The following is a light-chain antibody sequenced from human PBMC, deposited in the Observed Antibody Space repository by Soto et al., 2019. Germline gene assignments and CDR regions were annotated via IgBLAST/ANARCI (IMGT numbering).Light chain of an antibody. Sequence: QAVLTQPPSASGSPGQSVTISCTGTSSDIGGYDHVSWYRQDPGKAPKVMIYEVTKRPSGVPDRFSGSKAGNTASLTVFGLQAEDEANYYCGSFAGPLWVFGGGTKVTVL. CDR2: EVT. CDR3: GSFAGPLWV. J-gene: IGLJ3*02. V-gene: IGLV2-8*01. CDR1: SSDIGGYDH.